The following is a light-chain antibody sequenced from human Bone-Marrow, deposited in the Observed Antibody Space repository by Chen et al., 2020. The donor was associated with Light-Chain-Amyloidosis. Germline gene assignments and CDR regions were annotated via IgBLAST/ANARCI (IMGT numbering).Light chain of an antibody. Sequence: SYVLTQPSSVSVAPGQTATIACGGNNIGSTSVHWYQQTPGQAPLLVVYDDSDRPSGIPERLSGSNSGNTATLTISGVEAGDGADYYCEVWDRSSDRPVFGGGTKLTVL. CDR1: NIGSTS. CDR3: EVWDRSSDRPV. J-gene: IGLJ3*02. CDR2: DDS. V-gene: IGLV3-21*02.